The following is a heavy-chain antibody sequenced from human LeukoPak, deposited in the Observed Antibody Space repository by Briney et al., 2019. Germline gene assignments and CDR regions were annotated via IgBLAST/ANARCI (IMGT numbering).Heavy chain of an antibody. CDR2: MYYSGST. J-gene: IGHJ4*02. Sequence: PSETLSLTCTVSGGSISSYYWGWIRQPPGKGLEWIGSMYYSGSTYYNPSLKSRVTISVDTSKNQFSLKLSSVTAADTAVYYCARWTKNYFDYWGQGTLVTVSS. D-gene: IGHD3/OR15-3a*01. V-gene: IGHV4-39*01. CDR3: ARWTKNYFDY. CDR1: GGSISSYY.